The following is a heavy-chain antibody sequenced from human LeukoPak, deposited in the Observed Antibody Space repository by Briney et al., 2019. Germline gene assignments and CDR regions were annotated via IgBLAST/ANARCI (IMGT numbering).Heavy chain of an antibody. D-gene: IGHD6-13*01. V-gene: IGHV3-21*01. Sequence: GGSLRLSCAASGFTFSSYSMNWVRQAPGKGLEWVSSISSSSSYIYYAHSVKGRFTISRDKAKNSLYLQMNSLRAEDTAVYYCARPIAAAGPFDYWGQGTLVTVSS. CDR2: ISSSSSYI. J-gene: IGHJ4*02. CDR1: GFTFSSYS. CDR3: ARPIAAAGPFDY.